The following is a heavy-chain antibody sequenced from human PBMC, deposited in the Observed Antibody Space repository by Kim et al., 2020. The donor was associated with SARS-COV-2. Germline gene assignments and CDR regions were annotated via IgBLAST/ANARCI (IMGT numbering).Heavy chain of an antibody. V-gene: IGHV4-34*01. CDR1: GGSFSGYY. D-gene: IGHD1-1*01. CDR3: ARGGLGWNPYYYYGMDV. J-gene: IGHJ6*02. Sequence: SETLSLTCAVYGGSFSGYYWSWIRQPPGKGLEWIGEINHSGSTNYNPSLKSRVTISVDTSKNQFSLKLSSVTAADTAVYYCARGGLGWNPYYYYGMDVWGQGTTVTVSS. CDR2: INHSGST.